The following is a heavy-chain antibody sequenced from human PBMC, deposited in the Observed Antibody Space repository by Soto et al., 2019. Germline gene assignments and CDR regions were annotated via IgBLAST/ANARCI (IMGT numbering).Heavy chain of an antibody. J-gene: IGHJ4*02. Sequence: SVKVSCKASGGTFSSYAISWVRQAPGQGLEWMGGIIPIFGTANYAQKFQGRVTITADESTSTAYMELSSLRSEDTAVYYCARDRGIVLVPAAMGYWGQGTLVTVSS. CDR2: IIPIFGTA. V-gene: IGHV1-69*13. D-gene: IGHD2-2*01. CDR3: ARDRGIVLVPAAMGY. CDR1: GGTFSSYA.